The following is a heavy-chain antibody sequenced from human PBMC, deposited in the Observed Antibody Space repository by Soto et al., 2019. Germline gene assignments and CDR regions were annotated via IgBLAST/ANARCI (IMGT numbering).Heavy chain of an antibody. CDR3: ARWLRNGMHV. Sequence: QVQLVQSGAEVKKPGASVKVSCKASGYTFINYGISWVRQAPGQGLEWMGWISTYNGNTKYAQKGQGRVTMTTDPSTSTAYMELRSLRADGTAVYYCARWLRNGMHVWGQGTTVAVSS. J-gene: IGHJ6*02. CDR2: ISTYNGNT. V-gene: IGHV1-18*01. CDR1: GYTFINYG. D-gene: IGHD3-22*01.